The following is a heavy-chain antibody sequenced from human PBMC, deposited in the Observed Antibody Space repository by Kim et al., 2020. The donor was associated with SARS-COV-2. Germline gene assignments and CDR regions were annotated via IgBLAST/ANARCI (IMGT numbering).Heavy chain of an antibody. CDR1: GYDFSNYW. CDR2: IYPADSDI. D-gene: IGHD6-6*01. Sequence: GESLKISCEGSGYDFSNYWIGWVRRMPGKGLEWMSIIYPADSDIRYSPSFQGQVTISVDKSITTAYLQLRSLKASDTAMYYCARLWRGSKYSTSGGLDVWGQGTTVSVSS. V-gene: IGHV5-51*01. J-gene: IGHJ6*02. CDR3: ARLWRGSKYSTSGGLDV.